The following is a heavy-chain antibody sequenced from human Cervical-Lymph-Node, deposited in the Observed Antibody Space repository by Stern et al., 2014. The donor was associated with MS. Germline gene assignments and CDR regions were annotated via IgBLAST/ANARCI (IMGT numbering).Heavy chain of an antibody. V-gene: IGHV1-46*01. Sequence: QVQLVPSGAEVKKPGASVKVSCKASGYTFTSYYMHCVRHAPGPGLEWMGIINPSGGSTSYAQKFQGRVTMTRDTSTSTVYMELRSLRSEDTAVYYCAREVAGHRLGMMDVWGQGTTVTVSS. D-gene: IGHD6-19*01. CDR3: AREVAGHRLGMMDV. J-gene: IGHJ6*02. CDR2: INPSGGST. CDR1: GYTFTSYY.